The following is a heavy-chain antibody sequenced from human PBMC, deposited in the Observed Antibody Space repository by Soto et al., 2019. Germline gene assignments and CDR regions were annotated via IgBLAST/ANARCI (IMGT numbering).Heavy chain of an antibody. Sequence: QVQLVQSGAEVKKPGSSVKVSCKAPGGTFSSYAISWVRQAPGQGLEWMGGIIPIFGTANYAQKFQGRVTITADESTSTAYMELSSLRSEDTAVYYCARYCSGGSCYSYAFDIWGQGTMVTVSS. J-gene: IGHJ3*02. CDR3: ARYCSGGSCYSYAFDI. V-gene: IGHV1-69*01. D-gene: IGHD2-15*01. CDR2: IIPIFGTA. CDR1: GGTFSSYA.